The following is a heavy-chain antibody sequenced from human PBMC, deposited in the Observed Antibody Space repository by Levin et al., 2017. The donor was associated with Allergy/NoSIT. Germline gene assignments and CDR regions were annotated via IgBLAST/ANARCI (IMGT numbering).Heavy chain of an antibody. CDR2: IYYSGNT. J-gene: IGHJ4*02. V-gene: IGHV4-39*01. Sequence: ESLKISCPVSGASISSSSYYWGWIRQPPGKGLEWIGSIYYSGNTYYNPSLKSRVSISGDTSNNQFSLKLSSVTAADTAVYYCARQFWASAGIDPFDYWGQGALVTVSS. D-gene: IGHD6-13*01. CDR1: GASISSSSYY. CDR3: ARQFWASAGIDPFDY.